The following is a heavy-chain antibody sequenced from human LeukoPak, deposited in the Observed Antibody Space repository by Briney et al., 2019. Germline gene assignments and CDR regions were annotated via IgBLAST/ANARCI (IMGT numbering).Heavy chain of an antibody. CDR3: ARPYYYDSRIDP. J-gene: IGHJ5*02. CDR1: GGSISSGDYY. V-gene: IGHV4-30-4*01. D-gene: IGHD3-22*01. CDR2: MYYSGST. Sequence: TSETLSLTCTVSGGSISSGDYYWSWIRQPPGKGLEWIAYMYYSGSTYYNPSLKSRVTMSADTSKNQLSLKLSSVTAADTAVYYCARPYYYDSRIDPWGQGILVTVSS.